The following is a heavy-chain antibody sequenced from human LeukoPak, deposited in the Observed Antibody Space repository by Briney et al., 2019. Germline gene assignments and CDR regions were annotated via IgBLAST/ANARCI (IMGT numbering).Heavy chain of an antibody. CDR2: IYYSGST. Sequence: SETLSLTCTVSGGSISSSSYYWGWIRQPPGKGLEWIGSIYYSGSTYYNPSLKSRVTISVDTYKNQFSLKLSSVTAADTAVYYCASPPEGSGSDDAFDIWGQGTMVTVSS. V-gene: IGHV4-39*01. D-gene: IGHD3-10*01. J-gene: IGHJ3*02. CDR1: GGSISSSSYY. CDR3: ASPPEGSGSDDAFDI.